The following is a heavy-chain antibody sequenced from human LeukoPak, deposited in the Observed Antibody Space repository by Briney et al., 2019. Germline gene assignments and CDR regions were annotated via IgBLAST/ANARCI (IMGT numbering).Heavy chain of an antibody. CDR1: SGYW. V-gene: IGHV3-7*01. CDR2: IKQDGSEK. D-gene: IGHD3-10*01. J-gene: IGHJ5*02. CDR3: ARELGSWFDP. Sequence: GGSLRLSCAAFSGYWMTWVRQAPGKGLEWVANIKQDGSEKYYVDSVKGRFTISRDNAKNSLFLQMNSLRAEDTAVYYCARELGSWFDPWGQGTLVTVSS.